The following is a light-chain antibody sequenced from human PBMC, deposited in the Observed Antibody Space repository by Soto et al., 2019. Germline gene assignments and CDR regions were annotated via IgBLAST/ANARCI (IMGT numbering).Light chain of an antibody. V-gene: IGKV1-39*01. J-gene: IGKJ1*01. CDR2: AAP. CDR1: QSFSSW. Sequence: DIQVTQSPSTLSASVGDRVTITCRASQSFSSWLAWYQQKPGKAPRLLINAAPNLQSGVPSRFRGSGSETDFTLTITSLQPEDFATYYCQQSYTTPRTFGQGTKVDI. CDR3: QQSYTTPRT.